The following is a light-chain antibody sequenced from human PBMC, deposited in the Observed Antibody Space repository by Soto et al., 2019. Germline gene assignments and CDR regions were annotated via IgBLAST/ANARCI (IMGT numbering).Light chain of an antibody. CDR3: MQSVQLPIT. J-gene: IGKJ5*01. V-gene: IGKV2D-29*01. CDR1: QSLLLGDGKTY. Sequence: DVVMTQAPLSLSVTPGQPASSSGKATQSLLLGDGKTYLYWYLQKSGQPPQLLIYEVSNRFSGVPDRFSGSGSGPDFTLKISRVEAEDVGVYYCMQSVQLPITFGQGTRLEIK. CDR2: EVS.